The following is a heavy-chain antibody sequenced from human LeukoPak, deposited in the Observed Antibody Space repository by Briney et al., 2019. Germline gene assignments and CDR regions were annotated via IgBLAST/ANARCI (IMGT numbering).Heavy chain of an antibody. J-gene: IGHJ5*02. V-gene: IGHV3-48*03. CDR2: ISSGGSTI. CDR1: GFTFSSHE. CDR3: ARDVWFDP. Sequence: GGSLRLSCAASGFTFSSHEMNWVRQPPGKGLEWVSYISSGGSTIYYADSVKGRFTVSRDNAKNSLYLHMNSLRAEDTALYYCARDVWFDPWGQGTLVTVSS.